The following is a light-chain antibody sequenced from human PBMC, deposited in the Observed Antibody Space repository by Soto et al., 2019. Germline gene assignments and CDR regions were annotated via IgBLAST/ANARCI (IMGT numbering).Light chain of an antibody. J-gene: IGKJ1*01. CDR1: RRVSGSF. Sequence: SLVILSFSHSERATLFCQWARRVSGSFLAWYQQKPGQAPRLLIYGASTRATGIPARFSGSGSGTEFTLTISSLESEDFAVYYRQQYSNWPRTFGQGTKVDIK. CDR2: GAS. CDR3: QQYSNWPRT. V-gene: IGKV3-15*01.